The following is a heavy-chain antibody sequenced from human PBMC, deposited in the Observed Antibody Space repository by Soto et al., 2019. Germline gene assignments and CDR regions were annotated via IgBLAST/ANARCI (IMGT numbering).Heavy chain of an antibody. Sequence: QVQLVQSGAEVRKPGSSVKVSCKASGGTFTTYDISWVRQAPGQGPEWMGGVIPLFDATKYAQKFQGRDTITADKSTGTDYMELSSLTSEDTAIYYCARHRSSSWYNGTFYFDSWGQGTLVTVSS. CDR1: GGTFTTYD. V-gene: IGHV1-69*06. CDR3: ARHRSSSWYNGTFYFDS. D-gene: IGHD6-19*01. CDR2: VIPLFDAT. J-gene: IGHJ4*02.